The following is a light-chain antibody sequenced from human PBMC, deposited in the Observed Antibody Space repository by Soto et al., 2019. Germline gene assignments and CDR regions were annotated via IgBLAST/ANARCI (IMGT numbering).Light chain of an antibody. J-gene: IGKJ1*01. CDR1: ESVSSSY. CDR3: QHYGSATRWT. Sequence: EIVLTQSPGTLSLSPGERATLSCRASESVSSSYLAWYQQKPGQAPRLLIYGASSRATGTPDRFSGSGSGTDFTLTISRLEPEEVAVYYCQHYGSATRWTVGQGTKGDSK. CDR2: GAS. V-gene: IGKV3-20*01.